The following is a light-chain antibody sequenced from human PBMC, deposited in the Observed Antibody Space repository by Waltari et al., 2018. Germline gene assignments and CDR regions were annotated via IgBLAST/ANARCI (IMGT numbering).Light chain of an antibody. CDR2: KAS. J-gene: IGKJ4*01. CDR3: QQYKTFPLT. V-gene: IGKV1-5*03. Sequence: DIQMTQSPSTLSASVGDRVTITCRASQNIASWVAWYQHKPGKAPNLLIYKASTLESGVPSRFSGSRSGTVFTLTISSLRPDDFATYYCQQYKTFPLTFGGGTKVEIK. CDR1: QNIASW.